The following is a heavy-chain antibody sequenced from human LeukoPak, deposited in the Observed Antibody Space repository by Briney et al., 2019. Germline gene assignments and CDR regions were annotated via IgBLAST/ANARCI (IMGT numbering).Heavy chain of an antibody. CDR2: INPNGGDT. D-gene: IGHD2-2*01. Sequence: ASVKVSCKASGYTFTDYYMHWVRQAPGQGFEWMGWINPNGGDTNYAQKFQGRVTMTRDTSISTAHMEVSRLRSDDTAVYYCARANFLYCSSTTCLFDYWGQGTLVAVSS. V-gene: IGHV1-2*02. CDR1: GYTFTDYY. CDR3: ARANFLYCSSTTCLFDY. J-gene: IGHJ4*02.